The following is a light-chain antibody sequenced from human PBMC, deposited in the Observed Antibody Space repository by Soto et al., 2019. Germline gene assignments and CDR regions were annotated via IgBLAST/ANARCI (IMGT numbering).Light chain of an antibody. V-gene: IGKV1-5*03. CDR1: QSISSW. Sequence: DIQMTQSPSTLSASVGDRVTITCRASQSISSWLAWYQQKPGKAPKLLIYKASSLESGVPSRFSGSGSGTEFTLTISSLQPDEIATYYCQKYNSYPCTFGQGTKVEIK. J-gene: IGKJ1*01. CDR3: QKYNSYPCT. CDR2: KAS.